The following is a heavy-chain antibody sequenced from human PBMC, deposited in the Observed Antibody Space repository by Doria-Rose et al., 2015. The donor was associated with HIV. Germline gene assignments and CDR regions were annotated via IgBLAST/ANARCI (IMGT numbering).Heavy chain of an antibody. D-gene: IGHD6-13*01. CDR2: IFSDDKR. CDR1: GVSLSSPGMG. CDR3: ARIKSSRWYHKYYFDF. V-gene: IGHV2-26*01. J-gene: IGHJ4*02. Sequence: QVTLKESGPVLVKPTETLTPTCTVSGVSLSSPGMGVSWIRQPPGEALEWLANIFSDDKRSYKTSLKSRLTISRGTSKSQVVLTMTDMDPVDTATYYCARIKSSRWYHKYYFDFWGQGTLVIVSA.